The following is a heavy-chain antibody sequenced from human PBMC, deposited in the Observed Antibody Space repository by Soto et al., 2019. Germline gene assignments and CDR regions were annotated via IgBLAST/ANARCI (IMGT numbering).Heavy chain of an antibody. D-gene: IGHD1-26*01. Sequence: QVQLVESGGGVVQPGRSLRLSCAASGFTFSTYGMHWVRQAPGKGLEWVAGISYDGSNKYYADSVKGRFTVSRDNSKNTLYLQMNSLRIDDTAVYYCAKSRKWELPADYWGQGALVTVFS. J-gene: IGHJ4*02. CDR1: GFTFSTYG. CDR2: ISYDGSNK. V-gene: IGHV3-30*18. CDR3: AKSRKWELPADY.